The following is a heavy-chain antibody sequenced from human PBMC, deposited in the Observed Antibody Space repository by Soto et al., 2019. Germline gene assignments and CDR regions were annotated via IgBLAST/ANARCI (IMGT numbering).Heavy chain of an antibody. D-gene: IGHD6-13*01. CDR1: GCSISSYY. Sequence: SETLSITCTVSGCSISSYYWSWIRQPPGKGLEWIGYIYYSGSTNYNPSLKSRVTISVDTSKNQFSLKLSSVTAADTAVYYCARLCSSWSCFDYWGQGTLVTVSS. CDR2: IYYSGST. V-gene: IGHV4-59*08. CDR3: ARLCSSWSCFDY. J-gene: IGHJ4*02.